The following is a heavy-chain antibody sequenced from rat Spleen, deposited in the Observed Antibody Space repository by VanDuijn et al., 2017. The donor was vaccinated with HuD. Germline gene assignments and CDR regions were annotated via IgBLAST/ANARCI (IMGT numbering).Heavy chain of an antibody. CDR2: ISYDGSTP. V-gene: IGHV5-29*01. CDR3: VRGYYFDC. J-gene: IGHJ2*01. Sequence: EVQLVESGGGLVQPGRSLKLSCAASGFTFSKYDMSWVRQAPTKGQEWVATISYDGSTPNYRDSVKRRFTISRDNAKITLYLQMDSLRTEDTATYYCVRGYYFDCWGQGVMVTVSS. CDR1: GFTFSKYD.